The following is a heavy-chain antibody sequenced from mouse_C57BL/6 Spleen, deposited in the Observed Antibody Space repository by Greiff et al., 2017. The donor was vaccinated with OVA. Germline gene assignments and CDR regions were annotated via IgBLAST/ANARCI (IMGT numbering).Heavy chain of an antibody. J-gene: IGHJ2*01. CDR1: GFTFSSYG. V-gene: IGHV5-6*01. CDR3: ARLRDGYYFDY. D-gene: IGHD2-3*01. Sequence: EVQLVESGGDLVKPGGSLKLSCAASGFTFSSYGMSWVRQTPDKRLEWVATISSGGSYTYYPDSVKGRFTISRDNAKNTLYLQMSSLKSEDTAMYYCARLRDGYYFDYWGQGTTLTVSS. CDR2: ISSGGSYT.